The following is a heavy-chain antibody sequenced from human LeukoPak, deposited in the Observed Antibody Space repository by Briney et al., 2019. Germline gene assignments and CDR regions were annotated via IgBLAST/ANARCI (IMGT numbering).Heavy chain of an antibody. CDR2: INPNSGGT. Sequence: ASVTVSCKASGYTFTGYYMHWVRQAPGQGLEWMGWINPNSGGTNYAQKFQGRVTMTRDTSISTAYMELSRLRSDDTAVYYCARGRAAAVYFDYWGQGTLVTVSS. J-gene: IGHJ4*02. CDR3: ARGRAAAVYFDY. D-gene: IGHD6-13*01. CDR1: GYTFTGYY. V-gene: IGHV1-2*02.